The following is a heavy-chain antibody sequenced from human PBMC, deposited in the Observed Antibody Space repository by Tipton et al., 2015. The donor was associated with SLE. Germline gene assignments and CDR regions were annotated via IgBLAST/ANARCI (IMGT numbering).Heavy chain of an antibody. Sequence: QLVQSGPEVKKPGASVKVSCKASGYTFTGYYMHWVRQAPGQGLEWMGWISCNSGGTAYAQKFQGRVTMTRDTSISTAYMELSRLRSDDTAVYYCTRGGPGSGERSVPLFDQLGQGTLVTVSS. V-gene: IGHV1-2*02. J-gene: IGHJ4*02. CDR3: TRGGPGSGERSVPLFDQ. CDR1: GYTFTGYY. CDR2: ISCNSGGT. D-gene: IGHD1-26*01.